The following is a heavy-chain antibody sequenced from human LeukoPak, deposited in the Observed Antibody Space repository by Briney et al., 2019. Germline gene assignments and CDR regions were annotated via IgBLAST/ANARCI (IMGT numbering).Heavy chain of an antibody. J-gene: IGHJ4*02. CDR3: AKGDDYYGSGSYLY. CDR2: ISWNSGSI. CDR1: GFTFDDYA. Sequence: GGSLRLSCAASGFTFDDYAMHWVRQAPGKGLEWVSGISWNSGSIGYADSVKGRFTISRDNAKNSLYLQMNSLRAEDTALYYCAKGDDYYGSGSYLYWGQGTLVTVSS. V-gene: IGHV3-9*01. D-gene: IGHD3-10*01.